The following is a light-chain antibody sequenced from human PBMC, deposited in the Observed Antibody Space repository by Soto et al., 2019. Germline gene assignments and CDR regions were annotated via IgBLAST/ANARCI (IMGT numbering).Light chain of an antibody. CDR3: QQRSNWPPVT. J-gene: IGKJ4*01. V-gene: IGKV3-11*01. CDR2: SAS. Sequence: EIVLTQSPATLSLSPGERATLSCRASQSVGIYLNWYQQKPGQAPRLIIYSASNRATGIPARFSGSGSGTDFTLTISSLEPEDFAVYYCQQRSNWPPVTFGGGTKVEIK. CDR1: QSVGIY.